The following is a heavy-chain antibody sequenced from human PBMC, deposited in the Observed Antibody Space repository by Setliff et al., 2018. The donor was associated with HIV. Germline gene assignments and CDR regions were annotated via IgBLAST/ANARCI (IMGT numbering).Heavy chain of an antibody. Sequence: LRLSCVASGFTFDDYAMHWVRQAPGKGLEWVSGISWNSGTIGYADSVKGRFTISRDNGKNSLYLQMNSLRAEDMALYYCVKGTALLWFGENYFDYWGQGTLVTVSS. CDR3: VKGTALLWFGENYFDY. V-gene: IGHV3-9*03. CDR2: ISWNSGTI. J-gene: IGHJ4*02. D-gene: IGHD3-10*01. CDR1: GFTFDDYA.